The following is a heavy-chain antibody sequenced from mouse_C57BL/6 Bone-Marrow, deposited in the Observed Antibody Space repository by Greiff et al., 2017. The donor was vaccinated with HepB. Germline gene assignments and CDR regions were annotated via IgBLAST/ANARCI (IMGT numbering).Heavy chain of an antibody. CDR2: IYPGNSDT. CDR3: TGVWPYYYAMDY. D-gene: IGHD2-10*02. V-gene: IGHV1-5*01. CDR1: GYTFTSYW. J-gene: IGHJ4*01. Sequence: VQLKQPGAELVKPGASVKLSCKASGYTFTSYWMHWVKQRPGQGLEWIGAIYPGNSDTSYNQKFKGKAKLTAVTSASTAYMELSSLTNEDSAVYYCTGVWPYYYAMDYWGQGTSVTVSS.